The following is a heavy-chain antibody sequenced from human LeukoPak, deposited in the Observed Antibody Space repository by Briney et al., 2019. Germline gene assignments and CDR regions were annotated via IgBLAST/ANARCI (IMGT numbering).Heavy chain of an antibody. CDR2: IYPGDSDS. Sequence: GESLEISCKGSGYSFTSYWIGWVRQMPGKGLEWMGIIYPGDSDSRYRPSFECQVTISVDKSINTAYLQWSSLKASDTGMYYCARHKAGDYWAYWGQGTLVTVSS. V-gene: IGHV5-51*01. CDR1: GYSFTSYW. CDR3: ARHKAGDYWAY. J-gene: IGHJ4*02. D-gene: IGHD4-17*01.